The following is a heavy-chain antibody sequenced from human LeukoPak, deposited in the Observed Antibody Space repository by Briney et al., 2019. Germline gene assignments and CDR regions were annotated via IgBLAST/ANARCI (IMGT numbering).Heavy chain of an antibody. CDR3: ARGGYYYDSSGYIRELDY. CDR2: ISSNGGGT. Sequence: PGGSLRLSCAASGFTFSSYAMHWVRQAPGKGLEYVSAISSNGGGTYYANSVKGRFTISRDNSKNTLYLQMGSLRAEDMAVYYCARGGYYYDSSGYIRELDYWGQGTLVTVSS. CDR1: GFTFSSYA. D-gene: IGHD3-22*01. V-gene: IGHV3-64*01. J-gene: IGHJ4*02.